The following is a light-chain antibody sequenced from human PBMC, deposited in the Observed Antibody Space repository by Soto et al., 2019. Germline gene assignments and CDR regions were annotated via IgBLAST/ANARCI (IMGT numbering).Light chain of an antibody. CDR3: QHYNSYGT. V-gene: IGKV1-9*01. CDR2: GAS. Sequence: QSASTRSASDGGSVTITCRASQGITSYLAWYQQKPGKAPNLLIYGASTLQSGVPSRFSGSGSGTEYTLTISSLQPDDFATYYCQHYNSYGTFGQGTKVDIK. J-gene: IGKJ1*01. CDR1: QGITSY.